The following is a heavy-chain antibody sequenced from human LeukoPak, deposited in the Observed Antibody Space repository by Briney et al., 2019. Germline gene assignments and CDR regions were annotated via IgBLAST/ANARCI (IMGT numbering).Heavy chain of an antibody. CDR3: AKATYSSILSPKPYYFDY. D-gene: IGHD6-13*01. CDR1: GFTFSSYA. V-gene: IGHV3-23*01. J-gene: IGHJ4*02. Sequence: GGSLRLSCAASGFTFSSYAMSWVRQAPGKGLEWVSAISGSGGSTYYADSVKGRFTISRDNSKNTLYLQMNSLRAEDTAVYYCAKATYSSILSPKPYYFDYWGQGTLVTVSS. CDR2: ISGSGGST.